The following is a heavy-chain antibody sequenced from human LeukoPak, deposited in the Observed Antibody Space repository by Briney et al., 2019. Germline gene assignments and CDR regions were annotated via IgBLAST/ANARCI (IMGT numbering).Heavy chain of an antibody. D-gene: IGHD2/OR15-2a*01. Sequence: GGSLRLSCAASGITFSDTWMSWVRQAPGKGLEWVARIKSIVNGGTTDYAAPVKGRFTVSRDDSKNTVFLQMNSLKTEDTAVYYCARRAGPPFLGAFDIWGQGTMVTVSS. CDR1: GITFSDTW. V-gene: IGHV3-15*01. J-gene: IGHJ3*02. CDR3: ARRAGPPFLGAFDI. CDR2: IKSIVNGGTT.